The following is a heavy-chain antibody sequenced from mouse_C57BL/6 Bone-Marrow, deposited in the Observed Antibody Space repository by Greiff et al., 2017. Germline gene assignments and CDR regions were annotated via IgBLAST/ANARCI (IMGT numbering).Heavy chain of an antibody. CDR3: ARGGTGGAMDY. CDR1: GYSITSDY. J-gene: IGHJ4*01. V-gene: IGHV3-8*01. D-gene: IGHD2-14*01. CDR2: ISYSGST. Sequence: EVQLVESGPGLAKPSQTLSLTCSVTGYSITSDYWNWIRNFPGNKLEYMGYISYSGSTYYNPAHKSRNSITRDTSKNQYYLQLNSVTTEDTATYYCARGGTGGAMDYWGQGTSVTVSS.